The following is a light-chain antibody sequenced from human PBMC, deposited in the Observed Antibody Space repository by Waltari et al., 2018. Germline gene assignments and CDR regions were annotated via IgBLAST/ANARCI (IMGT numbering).Light chain of an antibody. CDR1: SSNIGAGYD. CDR3: QSYDSSLSAVV. CDR2: GTS. V-gene: IGLV1-40*01. J-gene: IGLJ2*01. Sequence: QSVLTQPPSVSGAPGQRVTIPCTGSSSNIGAGYDVHWYQQLPGTAPKLPIYGTSNRPSGVPDRFSGSKSGTSASLAITGLQAEDEADYYCQSYDSSLSAVVFGGGTKLTVL.